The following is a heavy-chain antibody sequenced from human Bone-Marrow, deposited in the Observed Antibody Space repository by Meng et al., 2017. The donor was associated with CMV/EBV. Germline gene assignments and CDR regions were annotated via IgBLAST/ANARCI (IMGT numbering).Heavy chain of an antibody. J-gene: IGHJ4*02. CDR1: GYPFTGYY. CDR2: INPNRGGT. CDR3: ARGAWYYDSSGYSAF. D-gene: IGHD3-22*01. V-gene: IGHV1-2*02. Sequence: QVQLVQSGAEGKKPGASVKGSCKASGYPFTGYYMHWVRQAPGQGLEWMGWINPNRGGTNYAQKFQGSVTMTRDTSISTAYMELSRLRSDDTAVYYCARGAWYYDSSGYSAFWGQGTLVTVSS.